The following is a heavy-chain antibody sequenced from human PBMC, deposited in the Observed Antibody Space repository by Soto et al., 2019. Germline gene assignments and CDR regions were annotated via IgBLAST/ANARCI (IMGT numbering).Heavy chain of an antibody. D-gene: IGHD2-2*01. Sequence: QLQLQESGSGLVKPSQTLSLTCAVSGGSISSGGYSWSWIRQPPGKGLEWIGYIYHSGSTYYNPSLKSRXXXSVDRSXXXXXXKLSSVTAADTAVYYCARVPDRWGQGTLVTVSS. CDR2: IYHSGST. V-gene: IGHV4-30-2*01. CDR1: GGSISSGGYS. J-gene: IGHJ5*02. CDR3: ARVPDR.